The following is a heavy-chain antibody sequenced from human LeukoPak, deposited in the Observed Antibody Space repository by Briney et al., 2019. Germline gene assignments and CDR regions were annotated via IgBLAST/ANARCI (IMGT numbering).Heavy chain of an antibody. J-gene: IGHJ4*02. Sequence: SETLSLTCAVYGGSFSGYYWSWIRQPPGKGLEWIGEINHSGSTNYNSSLKSRVTISVDTSKNQFSLKLSSVTAADTAVYYCARGIYDYVWGSYRGGYYFDYWGQGTLVTVSS. CDR3: ARGIYDYVWGSYRGGYYFDY. V-gene: IGHV4-34*01. CDR2: INHSGST. D-gene: IGHD3-16*02. CDR1: GGSFSGYY.